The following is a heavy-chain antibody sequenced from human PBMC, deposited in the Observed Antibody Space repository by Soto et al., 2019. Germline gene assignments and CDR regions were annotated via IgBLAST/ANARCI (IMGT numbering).Heavy chain of an antibody. D-gene: IGHD3-10*01. CDR3: STRGPQYYFDN. J-gene: IGHJ4*02. Sequence: GGSLRLSCADSGFTFSRFAMSWVRQAPGKGLEWVSAISGSGDSTYYSDSVKGRFTISRDNSKNTLYLQMNSLRAEDTAVYYCSTRGPQYYFDNWGQGTMVTVYS. CDR2: ISGSGDST. V-gene: IGHV3-23*01. CDR1: GFTFSRFA.